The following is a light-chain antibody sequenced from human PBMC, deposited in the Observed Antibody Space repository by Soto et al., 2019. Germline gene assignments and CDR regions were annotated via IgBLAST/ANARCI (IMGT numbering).Light chain of an antibody. CDR1: SSDVGAYDS. Sequence: QSALTQTPSASGSPGQSVTISCTGTSSDVGAYDSVSWYQHHPGNAPKALIYEVSKWPSGVPDRFSGSKSGNTASLTVSGLQAEDEADYYCSSYAGSNNYVFGTGTKLTVL. J-gene: IGLJ1*01. CDR3: SSYAGSNNYV. V-gene: IGLV2-8*01. CDR2: EVS.